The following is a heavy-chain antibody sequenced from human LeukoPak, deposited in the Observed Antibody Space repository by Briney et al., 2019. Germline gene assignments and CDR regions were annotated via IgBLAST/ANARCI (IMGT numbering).Heavy chain of an antibody. CDR1: GYSISSGYY. V-gene: IGHV4-38-2*01. CDR3: ARVAVCSGGSCYSGWFDP. J-gene: IGHJ5*02. Sequence: PSETLSLTCAVSGYSISSGYYWGWIRQPPGKGLEWIGSIYHSGSTYYNPSLKSRVTISVDTSKNQFSLKLSSVTAAGTAVYYCARVAVCSGGSCYSGWFDPWGQGTLVTVSS. D-gene: IGHD2-15*01. CDR2: IYHSGST.